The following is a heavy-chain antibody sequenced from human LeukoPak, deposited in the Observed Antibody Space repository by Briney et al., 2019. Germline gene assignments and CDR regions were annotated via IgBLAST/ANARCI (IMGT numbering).Heavy chain of an antibody. D-gene: IGHD1-26*01. J-gene: IGHJ6*02. CDR3: ARDPLVGATDNYYYYYGMDV. V-gene: IGHV3-21*01. CDR2: ISSSSSYI. CDR1: GFTFSSYS. Sequence: GGSLRLSCAASGFTFSSYSMNWVRQAPGKGLEWVSSISSSSSYIYYADSVKGRFTISRDNAMNSLYLQMNSLRAEDTAVYYCARDPLVGATDNYYYYYGMDVWGQGATVTVSS.